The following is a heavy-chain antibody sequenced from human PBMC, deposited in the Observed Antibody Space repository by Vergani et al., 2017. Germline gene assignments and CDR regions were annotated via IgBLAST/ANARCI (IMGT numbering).Heavy chain of an antibody. Sequence: QVQVVQSGAEVKKSGASVKVSCKTSVYTFSNYYMHWVRQAPGQGLEWMGIINPSGGHTNYAQKFQGRVTMTRDTSTSPVYMELSSLRSEDTAIYYCARGDYDILTGYGYWGQGTLVTVSA. J-gene: IGHJ4*02. CDR1: VYTFSNYY. CDR2: INPSGGHT. D-gene: IGHD3-9*01. V-gene: IGHV1-46*03. CDR3: ARGDYDILTGYGY.